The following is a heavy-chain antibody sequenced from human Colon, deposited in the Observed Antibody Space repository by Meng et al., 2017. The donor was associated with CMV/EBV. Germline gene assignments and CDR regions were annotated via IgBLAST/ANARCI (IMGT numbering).Heavy chain of an antibody. CDR1: GFTCNKYW. J-gene: IGHJ5*02. D-gene: IGHD2-15*01. CDR3: ARDTPHNAFEP. Sequence: SCVASGFTCNKYWMHWVRQPPGGGLVWLSRIDNEGSGAIYADSVRGRFTVSRDNARNTVYLQMNNLRDEDTAVYYCARDTPHNAFEPWGHGTLVTVSS. CDR2: IDNEGSGA. V-gene: IGHV3-74*01.